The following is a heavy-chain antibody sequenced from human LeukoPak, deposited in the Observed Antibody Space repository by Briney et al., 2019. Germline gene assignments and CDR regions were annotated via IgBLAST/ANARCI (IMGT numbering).Heavy chain of an antibody. D-gene: IGHD3-10*01. CDR3: ARPSLLWFGLQYAFDI. CDR2: IYYSGST. V-gene: IGHV4-39*01. Sequence: SETLSLTCTVSGGSISSSSYYWGWIRQPPGKGLEWIGSIYYSGSTYYNPSLKSRVTISVDTSKNQFSLKLSSVTAADTAVYYCARPSLLWFGLQYAFDIWGQGTMVTVSS. CDR1: GGSISSSSYY. J-gene: IGHJ3*02.